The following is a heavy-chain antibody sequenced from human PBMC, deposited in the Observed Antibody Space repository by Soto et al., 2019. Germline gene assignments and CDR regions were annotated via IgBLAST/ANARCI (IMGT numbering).Heavy chain of an antibody. D-gene: IGHD2-2*01. CDR3: ARDTGVVPSNNWFDP. CDR1: GGSISSYY. CDR2: IYTSGST. Sequence: QVQLQESGPGLVKPSETLSLTCTVSGGSISSYYWSWIRQPAGKGLEWIGRIYTSGSTNYNPSLKSRVTMSVDTSKNQFSLKLSSVTAADTAVYYCARDTGVVPSNNWFDPWCQGTLVTVSS. V-gene: IGHV4-4*07. J-gene: IGHJ5*02.